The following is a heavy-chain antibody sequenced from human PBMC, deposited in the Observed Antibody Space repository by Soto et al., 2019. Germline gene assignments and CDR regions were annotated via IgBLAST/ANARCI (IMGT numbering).Heavy chain of an antibody. CDR3: SRDWGSLRSRYFRY. CDR1: GGTFSSYA. CDR2: IIPIFGTA. Sequence: QVQLVQSGAEVKKPGSSVKVSCKASGGTFSSYAISWVRQAPGQGLEWMGGIIPIFGTANYAQKFQGRVTISADKATSTAYMDLSSLRSEDTVVYYCSRDWGSLRSRYFRYWGQGTPVTVSS. D-gene: IGHD3-16*01. V-gene: IGHV1-69*06. J-gene: IGHJ4*02.